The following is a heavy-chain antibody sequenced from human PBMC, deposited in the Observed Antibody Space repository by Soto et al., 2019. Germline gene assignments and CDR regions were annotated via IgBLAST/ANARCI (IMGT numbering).Heavy chain of an antibody. V-gene: IGHV4-39*07. J-gene: IGHJ4*02. CDR1: GGSISSSSYY. CDR2: IYYSGTT. Sequence: QLQLQESGPGLVKPSETLSLTCTVSGGSISSSSYYWGWIRQPPGKGLEWIGSIYYSGTTTYNPSLKSRVSISIDTSKNQFSLKLTSVTAADTAMYYCARVQGSGISDYWGQGTLVTVSS. D-gene: IGHD6-19*01. CDR3: ARVQGSGISDY.